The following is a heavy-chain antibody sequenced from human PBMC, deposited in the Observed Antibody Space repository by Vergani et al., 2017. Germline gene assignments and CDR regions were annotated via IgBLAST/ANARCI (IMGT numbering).Heavy chain of an antibody. D-gene: IGHD4-17*01. CDR3: ARHVGYGDSNYSGDWFDP. Sequence: QLQLQESGPGLVKPSETLSLICTVSGGSINPSSSFWGWIRQSPGKGLEWIGTIHYGGSTYYNPSFKTPVTISVDTSKNQLFLKLTSVTAADTALYYCARHVGYGDSNYSGDWFDPWGQGNLVTVSS. V-gene: IGHV4-39*01. CDR1: GGSINPSSSF. CDR2: IHYGGST. J-gene: IGHJ5*02.